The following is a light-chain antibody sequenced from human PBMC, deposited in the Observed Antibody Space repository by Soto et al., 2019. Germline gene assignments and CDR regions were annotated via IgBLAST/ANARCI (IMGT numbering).Light chain of an antibody. J-gene: IGLJ1*01. Sequence: SVLTQPASVSGSPGQSITISCTGTSSTVGGFNVVSWYQQHPGKAPKVIIYEGIKRPSGVSNRFSGSNSGSTASLTISGLQAEEEADYYCCSYVGATTYVFGTGTKVTVL. V-gene: IGLV2-23*01. CDR1: SSTVGGFNV. CDR3: CSYVGATTYV. CDR2: EGI.